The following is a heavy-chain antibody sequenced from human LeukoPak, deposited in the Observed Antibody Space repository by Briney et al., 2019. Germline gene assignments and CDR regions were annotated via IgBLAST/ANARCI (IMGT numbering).Heavy chain of an antibody. CDR3: ARDVRFGELLSPNYYYYGMDV. J-gene: IGHJ6*02. V-gene: IGHV4-31*03. D-gene: IGHD3-10*01. Sequence: SETLSLTCTVSGGSISSGGYYWSWIRQHPGQGLEWIGYIYYSGSTYYNPSLKSRVTISVDTSKNQFSLKLSSVTAADTAVYYCARDVRFGELLSPNYYYYGMDVWGQGTTVTVSS. CDR1: GGSISSGGYY. CDR2: IYYSGST.